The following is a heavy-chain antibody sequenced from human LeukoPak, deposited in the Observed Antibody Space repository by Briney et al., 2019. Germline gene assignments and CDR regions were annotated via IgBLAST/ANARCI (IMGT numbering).Heavy chain of an antibody. D-gene: IGHD3-22*01. CDR1: GGSISSYY. V-gene: IGHV4-59*06. J-gene: IGHJ4*02. CDR3: ARCLSPHPSLYDSSGCNFDY. Sequence: SETLSLTCTVSGGSISSYYWSWIRQPPGKGLEWIGYIYYSGSTYYNPSLKSRVTISVDTSKNQFSLKLSSVTAADTAVYYCARCLSPHPSLYDSSGCNFDYWGQGTLVTVSS. CDR2: IYYSGST.